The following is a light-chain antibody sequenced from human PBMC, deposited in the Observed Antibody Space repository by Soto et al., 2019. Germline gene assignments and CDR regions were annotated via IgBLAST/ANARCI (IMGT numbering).Light chain of an antibody. J-gene: IGKJ1*01. V-gene: IGKV1-39*01. Sequence: DIQMTQSPSSLSASVGDKFSITCRANQSISSYLNWYQQKPGKAPKLLIYAASSLQSGVPARFSGSGSGTDFTLTISSLQPEAFATFYCQQTYSIPWTFGQGTKVEIK. CDR3: QQTYSIPWT. CDR1: QSISSY. CDR2: AAS.